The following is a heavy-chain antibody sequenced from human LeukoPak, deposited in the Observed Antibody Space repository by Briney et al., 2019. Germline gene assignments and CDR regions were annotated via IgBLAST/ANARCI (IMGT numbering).Heavy chain of an antibody. CDR3: AKGDITTWYYFDS. J-gene: IGHJ4*02. CDR1: GFTFSSYW. D-gene: IGHD6-13*01. Sequence: GGSLRLSCVASGFTFSSYWMNWVRQVPGRGLEWVAKIKQDGSEKYYVDSVKGRFTISRDTAKNSLYLQMNSLRAEDTAVYYCAKGDITTWYYFDSWGQGTLVRVSS. CDR2: IKQDGSEK. V-gene: IGHV3-7*04.